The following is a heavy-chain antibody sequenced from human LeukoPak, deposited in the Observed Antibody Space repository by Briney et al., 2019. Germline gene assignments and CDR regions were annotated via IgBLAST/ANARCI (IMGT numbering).Heavy chain of an antibody. D-gene: IGHD5-12*01. Sequence: SETLSLTCTVSGGSISSGDYYWSWIRQPPGKGLEWIGYIYYSGSTNYNPSLKSRVTISVDTSKNQFSLKLSSVTAADTAVYYCARGLVATWYYYGMDVWGQGTTVTVSS. CDR1: GGSISSGDYY. J-gene: IGHJ6*02. V-gene: IGHV4-30-4*01. CDR2: IYYSGST. CDR3: ARGLVATWYYYGMDV.